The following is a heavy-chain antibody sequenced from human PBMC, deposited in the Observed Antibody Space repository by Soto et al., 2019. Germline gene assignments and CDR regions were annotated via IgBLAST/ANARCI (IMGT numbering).Heavy chain of an antibody. D-gene: IGHD6-6*01. CDR1: GFTFDDYA. V-gene: IGHV3-9*01. Sequence: EVQLVESGGGLVQPGRSLRLSCAASGFTFDDYAMHWVRQAPGKGLEWVSGISWNGGSIGYADSVKGRFTISRDNAKNSLYLQMNSLRAEDTALYYCAKLADGSSRHYYYGMDVWGQGTTVTVSS. J-gene: IGHJ6*02. CDR3: AKLADGSSRHYYYGMDV. CDR2: ISWNGGSI.